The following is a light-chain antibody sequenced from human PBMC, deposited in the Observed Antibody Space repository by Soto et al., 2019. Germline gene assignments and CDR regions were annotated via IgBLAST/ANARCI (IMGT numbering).Light chain of an antibody. CDR1: QSVSSNY. CDR3: QQYGSSPLT. J-gene: IGKJ4*01. Sequence: EIVLTQSPGTLSLSPGERAILSCRASQSVSSNYLAWYQQKPGHAPRLLIFGASSRATRTPDRFSGSGSGTDFTLTISRLEPEDFAVYCCQQYGSSPLTFGGGTKVEIK. CDR2: GAS. V-gene: IGKV3-20*01.